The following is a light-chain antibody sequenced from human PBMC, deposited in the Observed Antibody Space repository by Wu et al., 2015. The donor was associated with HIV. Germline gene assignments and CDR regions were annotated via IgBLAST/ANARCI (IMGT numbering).Light chain of an antibody. Sequence: EIVLTQSPDTLSLSPGERATLSCRASQSVSSGYLAWYQQIPGHTPRLLVYGVSIRPTGIPDRFSGSGSGTDFSLTISRLEPEDFAVYYCQQYGNFPYSFGQGTKLEIK. J-gene: IGKJ2*03. CDR3: QQYGNFPYS. CDR2: GVS. V-gene: IGKV3-20*01. CDR1: QSVSSGY.